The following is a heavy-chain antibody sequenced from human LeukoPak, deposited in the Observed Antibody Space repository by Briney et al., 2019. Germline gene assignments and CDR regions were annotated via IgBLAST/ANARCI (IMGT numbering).Heavy chain of an antibody. CDR3: ARVPRGGNSLGAFDI. D-gene: IGHD4-23*01. Sequence: ASVKVSCKASGYTFTGYYMHWVRQAPGQGLEWMGWINPNSGGTNYAQKFQGRVTMTRDTSISTAYMELSRLRSDDTAVYYCARVPRGGNSLGAFDIWGQGTMVTVSS. V-gene: IGHV1-2*02. J-gene: IGHJ3*02. CDR1: GYTFTGYY. CDR2: INPNSGGT.